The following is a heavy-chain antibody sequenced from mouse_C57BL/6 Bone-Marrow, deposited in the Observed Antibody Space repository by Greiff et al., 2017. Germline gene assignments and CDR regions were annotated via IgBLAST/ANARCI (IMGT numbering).Heavy chain of an antibody. CDR3: ARASYDYDEGYYAMDY. V-gene: IGHV1-18*01. CDR2: INPNNGGT. Sequence: EVKLVESGPELVKPGASVKIPCKASGYTFTDYNMDWVKQSHGKSLEWIGDINPNNGGTIYNQKFKGKATLTVDKSSSTAYMELRSLTSEDTAVYYCARASYDYDEGYYAMDYWGQGTSVTVSS. J-gene: IGHJ4*01. CDR1: GYTFTDYN. D-gene: IGHD2-4*01.